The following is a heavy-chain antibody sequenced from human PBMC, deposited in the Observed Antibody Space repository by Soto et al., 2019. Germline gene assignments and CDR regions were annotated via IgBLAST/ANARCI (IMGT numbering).Heavy chain of an antibody. CDR2: INAGNGNT. J-gene: IGHJ6*02. D-gene: IGHD3-22*01. Sequence: ASVKVSCQASAYTFNSYAMHWVRQAPGQRAEWMGWINAGNGNTKYSQKFQGRVTITADESTSTAYMELSSLRSEDTAVYYCARKYSYDSSGYSFYYGMDVWGQGTTVTVSS. V-gene: IGHV1-3*01. CDR3: ARKYSYDSSGYSFYYGMDV. CDR1: AYTFNSYA.